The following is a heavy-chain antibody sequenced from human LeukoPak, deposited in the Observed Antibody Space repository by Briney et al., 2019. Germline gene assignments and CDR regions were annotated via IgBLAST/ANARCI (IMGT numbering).Heavy chain of an antibody. CDR2: IRQDGSDK. D-gene: IGHD6-13*01. Sequence: GGSLRLSCAISGFTSTTAWMTWVRQAPGRGLEWVADIRQDGSDKYYVDSVKGRFIISRDNAKKSVSLHMNNLRVEDTAVYYCVVYKYILSWSAFDFWGRGTMVTVSS. CDR1: GFTSTTAW. V-gene: IGHV3-7*01. CDR3: VVYKYILSWSAFDF. J-gene: IGHJ3*01.